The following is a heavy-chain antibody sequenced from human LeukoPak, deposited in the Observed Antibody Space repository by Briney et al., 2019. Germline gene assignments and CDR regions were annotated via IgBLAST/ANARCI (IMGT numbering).Heavy chain of an antibody. CDR1: GLTFYDYA. V-gene: IGHV3-43*02. D-gene: IGHD6-13*01. CDR2: ISGDGGST. Sequence: GGSLRLSCAASGLTFYDYAMHWLRHAPGKGLEWVSLISGDGGSTYYADSVKGRFTISRDNSKNSLYLQMNSLRTEDTALYYCAKDIRHIAAAGTALDSWGQGTLVTVSS. CDR3: AKDIRHIAAAGTALDS. J-gene: IGHJ4*02.